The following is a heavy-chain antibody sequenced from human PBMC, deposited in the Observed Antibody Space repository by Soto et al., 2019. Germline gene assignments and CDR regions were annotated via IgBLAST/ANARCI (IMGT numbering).Heavy chain of an antibody. V-gene: IGHV1-2*02. D-gene: IGHD6-6*01. CDR1: GYTFTGYY. J-gene: IGHJ1*01. Sequence: QVQLVQSGAEVKKPGASVKVSCKASGYTFTGYYIHWVRQAPGQGLEWMGWINLDSGGATYEQKFQGRVTMTRDTSIRTAKMEMNRLRSYDTATYYCARDVGGSSSYLGYWGKGTLVTVSS. CDR3: ARDVGGSSSYLGY. CDR2: INLDSGGA.